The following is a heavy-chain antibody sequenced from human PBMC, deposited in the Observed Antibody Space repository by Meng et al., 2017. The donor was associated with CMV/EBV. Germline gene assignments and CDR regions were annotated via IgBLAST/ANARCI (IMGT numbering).Heavy chain of an antibody. CDR1: GGSISSSSSY. CDR2: IYYSGST. V-gene: IGHV4-39*07. Sequence: SETLSPTCTVSGGSISSSSSYWGWIRQPPGKGLEWIGSIYYSGSTYYNPSLKSRVTISVDTSKNQFSLKPSSVTAADTAVYYCARNPLKAHLGWELTHFDYWRQGTLVTVSS. D-gene: IGHD1-26*01. CDR3: ARNPLKAHLGWELTHFDY. J-gene: IGHJ4*02.